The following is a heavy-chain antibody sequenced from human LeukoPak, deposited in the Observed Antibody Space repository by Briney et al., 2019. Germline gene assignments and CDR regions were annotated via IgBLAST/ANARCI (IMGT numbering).Heavy chain of an antibody. V-gene: IGHV3-73*01. Sequence: GGSLMLSCATSGFTFRASTIHWVRQASGKGLEWVGRIRSKVNNYATSYAASVNGRFTISRDDSNSTAYLQMNSLNTDDTAVYYCARGLFDDPYYYFGMDVWGKGTTVIVSS. CDR1: GFTFRAST. J-gene: IGHJ6*04. CDR2: IRSKVNNYAT. CDR3: ARGLFDDPYYYFGMDV. D-gene: IGHD3-9*01.